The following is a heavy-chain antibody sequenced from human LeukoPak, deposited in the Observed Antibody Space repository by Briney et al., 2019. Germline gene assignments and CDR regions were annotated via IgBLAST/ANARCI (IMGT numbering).Heavy chain of an antibody. J-gene: IGHJ2*01. CDR3: ARERDGRFFDF. CDR2: VNQDVSER. V-gene: IGHV3-7*03. Sequence: GGSLRLSCAASGFMFSSFWMSWVRQAPGKGLEWVANVNQDVSERYFVDSVRGRFTISRDNANNAVYLQMGSLRAEDTAVYHCARERDGRFFDFSGRGTLVSVSS. CDR1: GFMFSSFW.